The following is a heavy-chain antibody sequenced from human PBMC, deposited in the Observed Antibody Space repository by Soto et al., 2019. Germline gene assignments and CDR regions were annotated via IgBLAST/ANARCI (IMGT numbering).Heavy chain of an antibody. CDR1: GGSISSYY. CDR2: IYYSGST. V-gene: IGHV4-59*08. J-gene: IGHJ4*02. CDR3: ARRDGDYGSRFDY. D-gene: IGHD4-17*01. Sequence: QVQLQESGPGLVRPSETLSLTCTVSGGSISSYYWSWIRQPPGKGLEWIGYIYYSGSTNYNPSLKSRVTISVDTSKNQFSLRLTSVTAADTAVYYCARRDGDYGSRFDYWGQGTLVTVSS.